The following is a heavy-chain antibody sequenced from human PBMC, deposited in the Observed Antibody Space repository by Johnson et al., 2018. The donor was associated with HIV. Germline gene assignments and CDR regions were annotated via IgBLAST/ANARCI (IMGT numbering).Heavy chain of an antibody. Sequence: QVQLVESGGGVVQPGRSLRLSCAASGFTFSSYAMHWVRQAPGKGLEWVAVISYDGSNKYYADSVKGRFTISRDNSKNTLYLQMNSLRAEDTAVYYCASCESDSSGRGAFDIGGQGTMVTVSS. CDR2: ISYDGSNK. CDR1: GFTFSSYA. V-gene: IGHV3-30-3*01. CDR3: ASCESDSSGRGAFDI. D-gene: IGHD3-22*01. J-gene: IGHJ3*02.